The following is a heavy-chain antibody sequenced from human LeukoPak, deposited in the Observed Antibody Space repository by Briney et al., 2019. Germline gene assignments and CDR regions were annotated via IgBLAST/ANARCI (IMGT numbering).Heavy chain of an antibody. V-gene: IGHV1-2*02. Sequence: ASVKVSCKASGYTFTGYYMHWVRQAPGQGLEWMGWINPNSGGTNYAQKFQGRVTMTRDTSISTAYVELSRLRSDDTAVYYCATFGDSSGYYKSIDYWGQGTLVTVSS. D-gene: IGHD3-22*01. CDR3: ATFGDSSGYYKSIDY. CDR2: INPNSGGT. J-gene: IGHJ4*02. CDR1: GYTFTGYY.